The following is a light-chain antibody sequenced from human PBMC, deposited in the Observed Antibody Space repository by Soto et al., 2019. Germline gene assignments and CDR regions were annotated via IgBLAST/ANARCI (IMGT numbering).Light chain of an antibody. CDR1: SSDVGGYKY. CDR2: EVR. V-gene: IGLV2-14*01. J-gene: IGLJ2*01. Sequence: QSALTQPASVSGSPGQSITISCTGTSSDVGGYKYVSWYQQHPGKAPKLMIYEVRNRPSGVSNRFSGSKSGNTASLTISGLQAEDEADYYGSSYTRSSTLFGGGTKLTVL. CDR3: SSYTRSSTL.